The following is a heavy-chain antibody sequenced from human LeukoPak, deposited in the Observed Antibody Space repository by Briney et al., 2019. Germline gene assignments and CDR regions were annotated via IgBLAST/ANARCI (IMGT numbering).Heavy chain of an antibody. J-gene: IGHJ3*02. CDR2: IYPGDSDT. Sequence: GESLKISCKGSGYSFSNYWIGWVRQMPGKGLEWMGIIYPGDSDTRYSPSFQGQVTVSADKSISTAYLQWSSLKASDTAMYYCARRDTTVVPPEADAFDIWGQGTMVTVSS. V-gene: IGHV5-51*01. CDR3: ARRDTTVVPPEADAFDI. D-gene: IGHD4-23*01. CDR1: GYSFSNYW.